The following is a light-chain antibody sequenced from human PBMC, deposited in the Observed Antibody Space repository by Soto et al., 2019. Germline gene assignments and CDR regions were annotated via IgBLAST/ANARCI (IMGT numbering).Light chain of an antibody. Sequence: EIVLTQSPGTLSLSPGERATLSCRASQTISKSYIAWYQQKSGQAPRLLVYAASSRAAGIPDRFSGSGSGPDFSLIIRRLEPEDFGVYYCLQDSLSPWTFGQGTKVEIK. J-gene: IGKJ1*01. CDR3: LQDSLSPWT. CDR1: QTISKSY. V-gene: IGKV3-20*01. CDR2: AAS.